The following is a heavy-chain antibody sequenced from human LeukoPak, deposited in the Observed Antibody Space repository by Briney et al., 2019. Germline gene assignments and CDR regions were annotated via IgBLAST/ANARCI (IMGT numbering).Heavy chain of an antibody. CDR3: ARDQNPYGSGSYYGY. Sequence: ASXKVSRKASGYTFTSYGIRWVRQAPGQGRERMGWISAYNVNTTYAQKLQRRVTMTTHTSTSTAYMELRSLRSDDTAVYYCARDQNPYGSGSYYGYWGQGTLVTVSS. J-gene: IGHJ4*02. CDR2: ISAYNVNT. CDR1: GYTFTSYG. D-gene: IGHD3-10*01. V-gene: IGHV1-18*01.